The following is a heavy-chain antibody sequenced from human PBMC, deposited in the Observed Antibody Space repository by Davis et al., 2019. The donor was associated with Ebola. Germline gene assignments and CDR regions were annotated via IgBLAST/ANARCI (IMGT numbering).Heavy chain of an antibody. CDR3: ARVPQWEILTSHLNYFED. J-gene: IGHJ4*02. D-gene: IGHD1-26*01. CDR2: IVPMFGSA. Sequence: SVKVSCKASGGSSYGLSWVRQAPGQGLEWMGGIVPMFGSANYAQKFQGRVSITADESTKTGYMELSSLRSEDTAVYYCARVPQWEILTSHLNYFEDWGQGTLVTVSS. CDR1: GGSSYG. V-gene: IGHV1-69*13.